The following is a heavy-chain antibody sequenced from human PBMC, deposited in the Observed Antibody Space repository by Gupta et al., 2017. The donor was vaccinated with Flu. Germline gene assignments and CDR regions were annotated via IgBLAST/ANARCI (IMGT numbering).Heavy chain of an antibody. J-gene: IGHJ5*02. CDR3: ARLNTNWFDP. D-gene: IGHD2-8*01. V-gene: IGHV4-39*01. Sequence: SISSSSFYWGWIRQPPGKGLEWIGSMYYGGCTDYNPSLKSRVTISVDTSKNQFSLRMRSVTAADTAVYCCARLNTNWFDPWVQGTLVTVSS. CDR1: SISSSSFY. CDR2: MYYGGCT.